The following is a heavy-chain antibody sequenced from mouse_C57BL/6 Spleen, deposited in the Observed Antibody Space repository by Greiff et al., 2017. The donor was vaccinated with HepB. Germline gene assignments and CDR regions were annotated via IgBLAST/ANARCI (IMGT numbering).Heavy chain of an antibody. CDR2: IYPYNGVS. D-gene: IGHD1-1*01. CDR3: ASPYCYGSTSWFAY. J-gene: IGHJ3*01. V-gene: IGHV1-31*01. Sequence: VQLQQPGAELVKPGASVKISCKASGYSFTGYYMHWVKQSHGNILDWIGYIYPYNGVSSYNQKFKGKATLTVDKSSSTAYMELRSLTSEDSAVYYCASPYCYGSTSWFAYWGQGTLVTVSA. CDR1: GYSFTGYY.